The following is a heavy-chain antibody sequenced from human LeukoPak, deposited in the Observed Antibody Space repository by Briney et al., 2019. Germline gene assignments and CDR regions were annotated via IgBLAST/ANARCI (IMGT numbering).Heavy chain of an antibody. CDR3: ARDWPTIAAAGTIPEYFQH. CDR1: GFTFSSYG. Sequence: TGGSLRLSCAASGFTFSSYGMHWVRQAPGKGLEWVAVISYDGSNKYYADSVKGRFTISRDNSKNTLYLQMNSLRAEDTAVYYCARDWPTIAAAGTIPEYFQHWGQGTLVTVSS. J-gene: IGHJ1*01. V-gene: IGHV3-30*03. D-gene: IGHD6-13*01. CDR2: ISYDGSNK.